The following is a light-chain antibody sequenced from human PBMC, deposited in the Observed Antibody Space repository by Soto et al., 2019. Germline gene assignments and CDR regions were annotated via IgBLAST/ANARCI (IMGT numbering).Light chain of an antibody. Sequence: EIVITQSPATLSVSPGERATLSCRASQSVSSNLAWYQQKPGQAPRLLIYGASTRATGIPARFSGSGSGTEFTLTISSLQSEDFAVYYCQQYNSWPTWTFGQGTKVDIK. CDR1: QSVSSN. CDR2: GAS. J-gene: IGKJ1*01. CDR3: QQYNSWPTWT. V-gene: IGKV3-15*01.